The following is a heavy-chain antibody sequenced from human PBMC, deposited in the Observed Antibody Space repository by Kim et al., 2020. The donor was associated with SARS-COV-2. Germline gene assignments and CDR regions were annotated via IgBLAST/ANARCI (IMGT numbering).Heavy chain of an antibody. D-gene: IGHD6-13*01. V-gene: IGHV3-33*06. CDR2: IWYDGSNK. J-gene: IGHJ6*02. Sequence: GGSLRLSCAASGFTFSSYGMHWVRQAPGKGLEWVAVIWYDGSNKYYADSVKGRFTISRDNSKNTLYLQMNSLRAEDTAVYYCAKDYGYSSSWYLGVYYYYGMDVWGQGTTVTVSS. CDR1: GFTFSSYG. CDR3: AKDYGYSSSWYLGVYYYYGMDV.